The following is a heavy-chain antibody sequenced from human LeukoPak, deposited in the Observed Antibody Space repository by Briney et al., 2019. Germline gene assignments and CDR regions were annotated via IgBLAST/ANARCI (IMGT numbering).Heavy chain of an antibody. D-gene: IGHD3-22*01. CDR2: ISSSSSYI. J-gene: IGHJ3*02. CDR3: ARDRRRYYYDSSGYDAFDI. Sequence: GGSLRLSCAASGFTFSSYSMNWVRQAPGKGLDWVSSISSSSSYIYYADSVKGRFTISRDNAKNSLYLQMNSLRAEDTAVYYCARDRRRYYYDSSGYDAFDIWGQGTMVTVSS. V-gene: IGHV3-21*01. CDR1: GFTFSSYS.